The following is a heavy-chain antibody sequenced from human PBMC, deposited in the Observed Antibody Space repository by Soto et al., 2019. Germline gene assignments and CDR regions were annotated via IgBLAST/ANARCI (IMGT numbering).Heavy chain of an antibody. J-gene: IGHJ4*02. Sequence: TSYGITWVRQAPGQGLEWMGWISAHNGNTDYAQKLQGRVIVTRDTSTSTAYMELRSLISDDTAVYYCARGRYGDYWGQGALVTVSS. D-gene: IGHD1-1*01. V-gene: IGHV1-18*01. CDR1: TSYG. CDR2: ISAHNGNT. CDR3: ARGRYGDY.